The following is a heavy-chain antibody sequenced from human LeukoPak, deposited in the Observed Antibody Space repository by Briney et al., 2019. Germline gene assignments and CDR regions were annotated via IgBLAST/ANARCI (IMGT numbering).Heavy chain of an antibody. CDR2: IYTSGST. Sequence: PSETLSLTCRVSGVSISSGSNYWGWIRQPPGKGLEWIGRIYTSGSTNYNPSLKSRVTISVDTSKNQFSLKLSSVTAADTAVYYCARDRIDCTNGVCYRGRWFDPWGQGTLVTVSS. CDR3: ARDRIDCTNGVCYRGRWFDP. J-gene: IGHJ5*02. D-gene: IGHD2-8*01. CDR1: GVSISSGSNY. V-gene: IGHV4-39*07.